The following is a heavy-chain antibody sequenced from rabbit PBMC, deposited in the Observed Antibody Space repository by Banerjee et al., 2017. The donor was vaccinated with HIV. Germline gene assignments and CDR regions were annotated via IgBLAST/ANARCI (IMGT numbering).Heavy chain of an antibody. CDR2: IYSGSGST. CDR3: ARSYSGGNDYTNF. D-gene: IGHD6-1*01. CDR1: GFSFSNYYM. V-gene: IGHV1S45*01. Sequence: QEQLEESGGDLVKPGASLTLTCTASGFSFSNYYMSWVRQAPGKGLQWIGYIYSGSGSTYYASWAKGRFTISKTSSTTVTLQMTSLTAADTATYFCARSYSGGNDYTNFWGPGTLVTVS. J-gene: IGHJ4*01.